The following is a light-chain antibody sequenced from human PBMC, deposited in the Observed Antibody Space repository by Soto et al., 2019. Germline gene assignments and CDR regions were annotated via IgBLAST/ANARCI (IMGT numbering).Light chain of an antibody. V-gene: IGLV2-11*01. Sequence: QSALTQHRSVSCSPGQSGTISCTGSSSDVGCYNFVSWYQQYPGKAPKLIIYDVTKGPSGVTDRFSGSKSGNTASLTISGLQTDGEDDDYCCSYAGSYTHVFGTGTKLTVL. J-gene: IGLJ1*01. CDR2: DVT. CDR3: CSYAGSYTHV. CDR1: SSDVGCYNF.